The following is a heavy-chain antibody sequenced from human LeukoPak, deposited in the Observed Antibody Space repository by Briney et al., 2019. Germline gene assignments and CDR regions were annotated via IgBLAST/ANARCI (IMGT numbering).Heavy chain of an antibody. J-gene: IGHJ4*02. V-gene: IGHV3-74*01. CDR2: INGDGGNT. D-gene: IGHD5-18*01. CDR1: GLTLSSYW. CDR3: AKGGGYNYGPFEY. Sequence: GGSLRLSCAASGLTLSSYWMHWVRQAPGEGLVWVSHINGDGGNTRHADSVKGRFTISRGNAKNTLYLQMNSLRAEDTAVYYCAKGGGYNYGPFEYWGQGILATVSS.